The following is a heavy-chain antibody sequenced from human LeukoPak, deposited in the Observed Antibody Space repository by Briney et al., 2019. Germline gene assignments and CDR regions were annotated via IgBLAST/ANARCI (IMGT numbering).Heavy chain of an antibody. D-gene: IGHD5-18*01. J-gene: IGHJ4*02. V-gene: IGHV3-7*01. CDR2: IKQDGSEK. CDR3: VRDRDSYGRRADH. CDR1: GFTFSSYG. Sequence: GGSLRLSCAASGFTFSSYGMHWVRQAPGKGLEWVANIKQDGSEKNYVDSVKGRFIISRDNVENSLYLQMNSLRVEDTAVYYCVRDRDSYGRRADHWGQGTLVTVAS.